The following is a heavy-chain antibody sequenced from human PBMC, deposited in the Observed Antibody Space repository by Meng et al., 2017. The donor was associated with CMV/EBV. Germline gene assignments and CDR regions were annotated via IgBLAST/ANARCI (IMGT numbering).Heavy chain of an antibody. Sequence: GESLKISCAASGFTFSSYWMSWVRQAPGKGLEWVANIKQEGSEKYYVDSVKGRFTISRDNAKNSPYLQMNSLRAEDTAVYYCARDFGPYCTNGVCYTRFDYWGQGTLVTVSS. V-gene: IGHV3-7*01. J-gene: IGHJ4*02. CDR3: ARDFGPYCTNGVCYTRFDY. CDR2: IKQEGSEK. CDR1: GFTFSSYW. D-gene: IGHD2-8*01.